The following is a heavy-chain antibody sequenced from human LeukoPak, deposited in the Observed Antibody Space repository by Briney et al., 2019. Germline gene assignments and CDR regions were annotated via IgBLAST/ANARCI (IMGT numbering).Heavy chain of an antibody. D-gene: IGHD3-10*01. J-gene: IGHJ4*02. V-gene: IGHV3-21*01. CDR1: GFTFSSYS. Sequence: GGSLRLSCAASGFTFSSYSMNWVRHAPGKGLEWVSSISSSSSYIYYADSVKGRFTISRDKAKNSLYLQMNSLRAEDTAVYYCARGKKGVYYGSGSQTIFDYWGQGTLVTVSS. CDR2: ISSSSSYI. CDR3: ARGKKGVYYGSGSQTIFDY.